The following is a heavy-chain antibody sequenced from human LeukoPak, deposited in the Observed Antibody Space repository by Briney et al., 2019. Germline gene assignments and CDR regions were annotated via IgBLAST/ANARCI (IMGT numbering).Heavy chain of an antibody. CDR2: IYYTGTP. D-gene: IGHD4-17*01. Sequence: SETLSLTCSVSGGSISTYYWSWIRQLPGKGLEWIGYIYYTGTPNYNPSLTSRVTISVDTSRNQFSLRLSSVTAADTAVYYCAREDPQTTVPEGMDVWGHGTTVIVSS. V-gene: IGHV4-59*01. CDR1: GGSISTYY. J-gene: IGHJ6*02. CDR3: AREDPQTTVPEGMDV.